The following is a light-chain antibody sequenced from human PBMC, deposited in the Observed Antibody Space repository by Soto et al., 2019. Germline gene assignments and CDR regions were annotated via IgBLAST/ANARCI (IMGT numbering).Light chain of an antibody. V-gene: IGLV2-8*01. J-gene: IGLJ1*01. Sequence: QSALTQPPSASGSPGQSVTISCTGTGSDIGGYSFVSWYQQHPGKVPKLIIYEVNKRPSGVPDRFSGSKSGNTASLTVSGLQADDEADYYCSSYAGTNNRYVFGTGTKVTVL. CDR2: EVN. CDR1: GSDIGGYSF. CDR3: SSYAGTNNRYV.